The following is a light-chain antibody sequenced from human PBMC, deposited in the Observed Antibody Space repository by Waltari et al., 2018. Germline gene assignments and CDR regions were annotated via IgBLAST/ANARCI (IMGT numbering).Light chain of an antibody. CDR1: SGSIAIFS. Sequence: NFMLTQPHSVSESPGKTVTISCTRSSGSIAIFSVQWFQQRPGSTPTTVIYDDDHRPSGVPARFSGSIDSSSNPASLTSSGLRTGDESEYYRQADGSSNVVFGGGTKLTVL. CDR2: DDD. CDR3: QADGSSNVV. J-gene: IGLJ2*01. V-gene: IGLV6-57*04.